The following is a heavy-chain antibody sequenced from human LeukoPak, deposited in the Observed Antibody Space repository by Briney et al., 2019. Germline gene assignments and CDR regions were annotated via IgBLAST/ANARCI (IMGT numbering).Heavy chain of an antibody. Sequence: SETLSLTCAVYGGSFSGYYWSWIRQPPGKGLEWIGEINHSGSTNYNPSLKSRVTISVDTSKNQFSLKLSSVTAADTAVYYCAIDLGYYDILTGYSRFDYWGQGTLVTVSS. D-gene: IGHD3-9*01. CDR1: GGSFSGYY. J-gene: IGHJ4*02. CDR3: AIDLGYYDILTGYSRFDY. CDR2: INHSGST. V-gene: IGHV4-34*01.